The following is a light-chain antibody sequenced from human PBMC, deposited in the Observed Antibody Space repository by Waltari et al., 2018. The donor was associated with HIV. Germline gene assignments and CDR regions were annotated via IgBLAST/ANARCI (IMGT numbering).Light chain of an antibody. V-gene: IGLV2-14*03. CDR1: PRDIGGYNS. CDR3: NSYTSGSTLV. J-gene: IGLJ1*01. Sequence: QSALTQPASVSGSPGQSITISCTGTPRDIGGYNSVSWYQQHPDKAPTRLIYDVSKRPSGTSNRFSGSKSGNTASLTISRLQTEDEADYYCNSYTSGSTLVFGTGTRVTV. CDR2: DVS.